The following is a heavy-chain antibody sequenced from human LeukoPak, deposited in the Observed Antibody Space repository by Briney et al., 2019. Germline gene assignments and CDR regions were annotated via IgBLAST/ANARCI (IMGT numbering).Heavy chain of an antibody. CDR1: GYTFTGYY. CDR3: ARAQWELGGDYFDY. CDR2: INPNSGGT. Sequence: VKVSCKASGYTFTGYYMHWVRQAPGQGLEWMGWINPNSGGTNYAQKFQGRVTMTRDTSISTAYMELSRLRSDDTAVYYCARAQWELGGDYFDYWGQGTLVTVSS. D-gene: IGHD1-26*01. J-gene: IGHJ4*02. V-gene: IGHV1-2*02.